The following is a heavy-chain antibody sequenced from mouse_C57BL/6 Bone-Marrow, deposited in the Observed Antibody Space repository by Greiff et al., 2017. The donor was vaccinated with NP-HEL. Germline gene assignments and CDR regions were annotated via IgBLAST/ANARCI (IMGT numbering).Heavy chain of an antibody. J-gene: IGHJ2*01. D-gene: IGHD2-1*01. CDR2: INPSTGGT. CDR1: GYSFTGYY. CDR3: ARRVYYGNPFDY. Sequence: EVQRVESGPELVKPGASVKISCKASGYSFTGYYMNWVKQSPEKSLEWIGEINPSTGGTTYNQKFKAKATLTVDKSSSTAYMQLKSLTSEDSAVYYCARRVYYGNPFDYWGQGTTLTVSS. V-gene: IGHV1-42*01.